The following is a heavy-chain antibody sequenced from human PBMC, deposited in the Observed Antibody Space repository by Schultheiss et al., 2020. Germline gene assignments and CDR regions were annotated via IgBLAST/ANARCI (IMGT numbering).Heavy chain of an antibody. J-gene: IGHJ5*02. CDR2: ISSSGSTI. CDR1: RFTFSDYY. CDR3: ASLEYSSPTGP. V-gene: IGHV3-11*01. D-gene: IGHD6-6*01. Sequence: GGSLRLSCAASRFTFSDYYMSWIRQAPGKGLEWVSYISSSGSTIYYADSVKGRFTISRDNAKNSLYLQMNSLRAEDTAVYYCASLEYSSPTGPWGQGTLVTVSS.